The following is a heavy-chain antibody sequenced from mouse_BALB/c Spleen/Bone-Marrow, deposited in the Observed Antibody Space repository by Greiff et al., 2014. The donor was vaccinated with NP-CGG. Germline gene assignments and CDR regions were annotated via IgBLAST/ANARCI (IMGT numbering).Heavy chain of an antibody. D-gene: IGHD1-1*01. CDR1: GYTFTDYA. V-gene: IGHV1-67*01. CDR2: ISTYSGNT. Sequence: QVQLKQSGPELARPGVSVKISCKGSGYTFTDYAMHWVKQSHAKSLEWIGVISTYSGNTNYNQKFKGKATMTVDKSSSTAYMELARLTSEDSAIYYCARYGYGSSYYAMDYWGQGTSVTVSS. J-gene: IGHJ4*01. CDR3: ARYGYGSSYYAMDY.